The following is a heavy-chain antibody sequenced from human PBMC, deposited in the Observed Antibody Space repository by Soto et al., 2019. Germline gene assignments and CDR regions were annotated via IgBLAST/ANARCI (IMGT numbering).Heavy chain of an antibody. J-gene: IGHJ4*02. CDR3: AHKGYGDYPLDY. CDR2: IYWDDSM. D-gene: IGHD4-17*01. V-gene: IGHV2-5*02. CDR1: GFSLSTSGVG. Sequence: QITLKESGPALVKPTQTLTLTCTFSGFSLSTSGVGVGWIRQPPGKALEWLAVIYWDDSMHYSPSLESRLTITKDTSKNQVVLTMTNMDPVDTATYFCAHKGYGDYPLDYLGQGTLVTVSS.